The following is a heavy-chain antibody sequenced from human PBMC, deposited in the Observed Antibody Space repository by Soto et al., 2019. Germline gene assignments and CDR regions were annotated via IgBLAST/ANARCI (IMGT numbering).Heavy chain of an antibody. CDR2: ITGSSSTI. D-gene: IGHD2-2*01. Sequence: GGSLRLSCAASGFTFSSYSMNWVRQAPGKGLEWVSYITGSSSTISYADSVKGRFTISRDNAKNSLYLQMNSLRAEDTAVYYCARLQGDHLGGYCSSTSCSFDYWGQGTLVTVSS. J-gene: IGHJ4*02. CDR3: ARLQGDHLGGYCSSTSCSFDY. V-gene: IGHV3-48*01. CDR1: GFTFSSYS.